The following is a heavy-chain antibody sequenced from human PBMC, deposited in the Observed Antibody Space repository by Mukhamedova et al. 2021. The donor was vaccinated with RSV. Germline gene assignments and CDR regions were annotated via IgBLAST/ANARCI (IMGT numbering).Heavy chain of an antibody. D-gene: IGHD3-10*01. CDR2: IYHSGST. CDR3: ARGGITMVRGVSYYYYYMDV. V-gene: IGHV4-38-2*02. Sequence: QPPGKGLEWIGSIYHSGSTYYNPSLKSRVTISVDTSKNQFSLKLSSVTAADTAVYYCARGGITMVRGVSYYYYYMDVWGKGTTVTV. J-gene: IGHJ6*03.